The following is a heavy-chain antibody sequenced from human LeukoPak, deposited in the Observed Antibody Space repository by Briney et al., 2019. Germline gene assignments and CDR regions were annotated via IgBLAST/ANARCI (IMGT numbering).Heavy chain of an antibody. V-gene: IGHV1-18*01. J-gene: IGHJ5*02. CDR2: IGPHSGQT. D-gene: IGHD2-2*01. CDR1: GYIFTTYG. CDR3: AKDWAWHQGHNCFVP. Sequence: GASVKVSCTASGYIFTTYGLSWVRQAPGQGLEWMGWIGPHSGQTNYAQKFQDRLTMTAGTPTSTVYLELRSLRSDDTAIYYCAKDWAWHQGHNCFVPWGQGTLVTVSS.